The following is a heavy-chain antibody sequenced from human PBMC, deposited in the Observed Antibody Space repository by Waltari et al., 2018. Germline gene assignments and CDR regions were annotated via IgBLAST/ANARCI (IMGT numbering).Heavy chain of an antibody. CDR1: GFTFSTYA. CDR2: VSVTGGST. V-gene: IGHV3-23*01. Sequence: EVQLLESGGGLVQPGGSLRLSCADSGFTFSTYAVSWVRQAPGKGRGWVSVVSVTGGSTYYADSVKGRFTISRDNSKNTLYLQMHNLRGDDTAVYYCAKTYNSGWNFFDYWGQGTLVTVSS. D-gene: IGHD6-19*01. CDR3: AKTYNSGWNFFDY. J-gene: IGHJ4*02.